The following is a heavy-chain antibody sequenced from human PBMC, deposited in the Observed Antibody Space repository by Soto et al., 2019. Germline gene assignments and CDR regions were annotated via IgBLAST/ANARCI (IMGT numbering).Heavy chain of an antibody. D-gene: IGHD5-12*01. CDR3: ARVSTTWEDDY. Sequence: EVQLVESGGGLVQPGGSLRLSCAASGFTFSDYGVNWVRQAPGKALEWISYISSGSDTIYYADSVKGRFTISRDDAKNSLFLQMTSLRDEDTAVYYCARVSTTWEDDYWGQGTLVTVSS. V-gene: IGHV3-48*02. CDR1: GFTFSDYG. CDR2: ISSGSDTI. J-gene: IGHJ4*02.